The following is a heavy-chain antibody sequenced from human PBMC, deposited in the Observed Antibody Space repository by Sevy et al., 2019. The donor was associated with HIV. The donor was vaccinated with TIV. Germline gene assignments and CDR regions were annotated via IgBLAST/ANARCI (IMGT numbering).Heavy chain of an antibody. CDR1: GGSIENNNFY. J-gene: IGHJ4*02. CDR2: VFFCGSS. Sequence: SETLSLTCAVSGGSIENNNFYWGWIRQPPGKGLEWIGSVFFCGSSYYSPSLKSRLTMSVETSRNRFSLRLSSVTAADTAVYYCARNPEWPLFDYFDFWGQGILVTVSS. D-gene: IGHD2-8*01. V-gene: IGHV4-39*01. CDR3: ARNPEWPLFDYFDF.